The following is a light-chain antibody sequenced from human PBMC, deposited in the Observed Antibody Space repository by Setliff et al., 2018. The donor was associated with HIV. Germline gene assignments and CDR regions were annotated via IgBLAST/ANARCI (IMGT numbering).Light chain of an antibody. V-gene: IGLV2-23*02. CDR3: CSYVNSGIYV. CDR1: SSDVGAYNY. J-gene: IGLJ1*01. CDR2: DVN. Sequence: QSALTQPASVSGSPGQAITISCSGTSSDVGAYNYVSWYQQHPGKAPKVMIYDVNKWPSGVSNRFSGSKSGNTASLTISGLQAEDEADYYCCSYVNSGIYVFGTGTKVTVL.